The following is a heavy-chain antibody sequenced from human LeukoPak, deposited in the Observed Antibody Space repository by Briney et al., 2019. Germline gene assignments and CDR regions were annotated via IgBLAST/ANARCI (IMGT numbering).Heavy chain of an antibody. CDR3: ARGGSYFDISGYYFY. Sequence: PGRSLRLSCAASGFTFSSYAMHWVRQAPGKGLEWVAVISYDGSNKYYADSVKGRFTISRDNSKNTLYLQMNSLRAEDTAVYYCARGGSYFDISGYYFYWGQGTLVTVSS. CDR2: ISYDGSNK. CDR1: GFTFSSYA. J-gene: IGHJ4*02. V-gene: IGHV3-30-3*01. D-gene: IGHD3-22*01.